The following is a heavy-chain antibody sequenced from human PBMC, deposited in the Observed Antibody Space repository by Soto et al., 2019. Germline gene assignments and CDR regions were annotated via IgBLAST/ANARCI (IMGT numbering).Heavy chain of an antibody. V-gene: IGHV3-23*01. J-gene: IGHJ4*02. D-gene: IGHD6-19*01. CDR1: GFTFSXXA. CDR2: ISGSGGST. Sequence: EVQLLDSGGGLVQPGGSLRLSCAASGFTFSXXAXXXXXXXXXXGLEWVSVISGSGGSTYYADSVKGRFTISRDKXXNXXXLXXXXXXXXXXXXXXCSRRXXGWYFDYWGQGTLVTVSS. CDR3: SRRXXGWYFDY.